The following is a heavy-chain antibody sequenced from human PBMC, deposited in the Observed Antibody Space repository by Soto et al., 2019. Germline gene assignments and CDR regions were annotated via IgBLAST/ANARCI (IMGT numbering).Heavy chain of an antibody. CDR1: GFTFSSYG. V-gene: IGHV3-30*03. J-gene: IGHJ6*02. CDR2: ISYDGSNK. Sequence: GGSLRLSCAASGFTFSSYGMHWVRQAPGKGLEWVAVISYDGSNKYYADSVKGRFTISRDNSKNTLYLQMNSLRAEDTAVYYCARGYDFWSGYYYPYGMDVWGQGTTVTVSS. D-gene: IGHD3-3*01. CDR3: ARGYDFWSGYYYPYGMDV.